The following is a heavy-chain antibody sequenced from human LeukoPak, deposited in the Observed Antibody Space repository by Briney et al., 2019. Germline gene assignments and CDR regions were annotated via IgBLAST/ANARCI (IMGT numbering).Heavy chain of an antibody. D-gene: IGHD6-6*01. J-gene: IGHJ4*02. CDR3: AKDYSSSSFGVIDY. V-gene: IGHV3-30*18. CDR2: ISYDGSNK. CDR1: GFTFSSYG. Sequence: GGSLRLSCAASGFTFSSYGMHWVRQAPGKGLEWVAVISYDGSNKYYADSVKGRFTISRDNSKNTLYLQMNSLRVEDTAVYYCAKDYSSSSFGVIDYWGQGTLVTVSS.